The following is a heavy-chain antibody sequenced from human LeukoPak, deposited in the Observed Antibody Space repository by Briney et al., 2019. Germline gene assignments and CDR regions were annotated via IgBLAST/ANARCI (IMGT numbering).Heavy chain of an antibody. CDR1: GGSFSGYY. J-gene: IGHJ3*02. V-gene: IGHV4-34*01. D-gene: IGHD2-21*01. CDR2: INHSGST. CDR3: ARDSEGSGAFDI. Sequence: SETLSLTCAVYGGSFSGYYWSWIRQPPGKGLEWIGEINHSGSTNYNPSLKSRVTISVDTSKNQFSLKLSSVTAADTAVYYCARDSEGSGAFDIWGQGTMVTVSS.